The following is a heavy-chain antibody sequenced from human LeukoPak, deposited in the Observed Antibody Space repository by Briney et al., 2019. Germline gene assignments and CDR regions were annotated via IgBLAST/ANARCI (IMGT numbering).Heavy chain of an antibody. D-gene: IGHD3-9*01. CDR2: IYDSGSRT. CDR3: AREIFTGSYPDAFDI. Sequence: GRSLRLSCAASGFTFSNYAMSWVRQAPGKGLEWVSTIYDSGSRTYYADSVKGQFTISRDNSRSTLFLEMNSLGAEDTAVYYCAREIFTGSYPDAFDIWGRGTLVTVSS. J-gene: IGHJ3*02. CDR1: GFTFSNYA. V-gene: IGHV3-23*05.